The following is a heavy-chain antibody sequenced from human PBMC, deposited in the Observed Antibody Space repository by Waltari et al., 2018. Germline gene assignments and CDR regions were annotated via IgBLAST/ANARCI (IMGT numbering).Heavy chain of an antibody. J-gene: IGHJ5*02. CDR1: GYTFSDYG. D-gene: IGHD3-3*01. CDR2: ISGINGHT. V-gene: IGHV1-18*01. CDR3: ARERHRLMEEGYLMALDP. Sequence: QIQLVQSGAEVTKPGASVNVSCKASGYTFSDYGISWVPTAPGQGLEWMGWISGINGHTNHAQKFQGRLIMTEDTSATTVYMELTYLSSDDTAVYYCARERHRLMEEGYLMALDPWGQGTLVTVSS.